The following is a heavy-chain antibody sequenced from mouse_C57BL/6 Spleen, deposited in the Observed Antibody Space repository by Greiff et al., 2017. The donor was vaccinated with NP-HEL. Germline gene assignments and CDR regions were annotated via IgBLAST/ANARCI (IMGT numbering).Heavy chain of an antibody. V-gene: IGHV1-26*01. CDR1: GYTFTDYY. J-gene: IGHJ3*01. D-gene: IGHD3-2*02. CDR3: ASSTAQVEAY. Sequence: VQLQQSGPELVKPGASVKISCKASGYTFTDYYMNWVKQSHGKSLEWIGDINPNNGGTSYNQKFKGKATLTVDKSSSTAYMELRSLTSEDSAVYYCASSTAQVEAYWGQGTLVTVSA. CDR2: INPNNGGT.